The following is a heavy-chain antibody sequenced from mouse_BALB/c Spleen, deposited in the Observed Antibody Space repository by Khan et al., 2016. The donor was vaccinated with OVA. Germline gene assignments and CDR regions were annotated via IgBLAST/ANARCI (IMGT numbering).Heavy chain of an antibody. CDR3: AMIYYGHDWFSY. CDR1: GFSSTSYG. CDR2: IWGDGST. Sequence: QVQLKESGPGLVASSQSLSITCTVSGFSSTSYGVSWARQTPGKGLEWLGVIWGDGSTNYHSALKSRLSISKDNSKSQVLLKMNSLQSDDTATYXWAMIYYGHDWFSYWGQGTLVTVSA. V-gene: IGHV2-3*01. J-gene: IGHJ3*01. D-gene: IGHD2-2*01.